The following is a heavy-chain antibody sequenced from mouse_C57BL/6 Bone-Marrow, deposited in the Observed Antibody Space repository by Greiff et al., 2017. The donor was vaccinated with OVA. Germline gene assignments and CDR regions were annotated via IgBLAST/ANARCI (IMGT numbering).Heavy chain of an antibody. V-gene: IGHV6-3*01. J-gene: IGHJ3*01. D-gene: IGHD2-5*01. Sequence: EVKVEESGGGLVQPGGSMKLSCVASGFTFSNYWMNWVRQSPEKGLEWVAQIRLKSDNYATHYAESVKGRFTISRDDSKSSVYLQMNNLRAEDTGMYYCTGGSNQFADWGQGTLVTVSA. CDR2: IRLKSDNYAT. CDR3: TGGSNQFAD. CDR1: GFTFSNYW.